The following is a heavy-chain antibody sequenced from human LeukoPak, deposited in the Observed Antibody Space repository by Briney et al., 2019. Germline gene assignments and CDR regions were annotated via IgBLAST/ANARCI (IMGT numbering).Heavy chain of an antibody. V-gene: IGHV3-9*01. CDR2: IGWNSGSI. Sequence: GGSLRLSCAASGFTFDDYAMHWVRQAPGKGLEWVSGIGWNSGSIGYADSVKGRFTISRDNSKNTLYLQMSSLRAEDTAVYYCAKDGYDSWGQGTLVTVSS. CDR1: GFTFDDYA. J-gene: IGHJ4*02. D-gene: IGHD5-12*01. CDR3: AKDGYDS.